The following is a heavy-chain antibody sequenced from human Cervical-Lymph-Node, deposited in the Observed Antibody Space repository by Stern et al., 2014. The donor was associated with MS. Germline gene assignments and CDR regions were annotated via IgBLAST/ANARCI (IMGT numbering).Heavy chain of an antibody. CDR1: GGTFSSYA. J-gene: IGHJ4*02. Sequence: DQLVESRAEVKKPGSSVKVSCKASGGTFSSYAISWVRQAPGQGLAWMGGTIPIFGTANDAQKFQGRVTITADKSTSTAYMELSSLRSEDTAVYYCAKSRSMYGDYLYYFDYWGQGTLVTVSS. V-gene: IGHV1-69*06. D-gene: IGHD4-17*01. CDR2: TIPIFGTA. CDR3: AKSRSMYGDYLYYFDY.